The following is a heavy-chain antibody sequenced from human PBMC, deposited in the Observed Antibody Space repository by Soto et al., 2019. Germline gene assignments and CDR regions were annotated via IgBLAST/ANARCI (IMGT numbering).Heavy chain of an antibody. D-gene: IGHD2-2*01. CDR1: GFTFSDYY. J-gene: IGHJ5*02. V-gene: IGHV3-11*01. CDR2: ISSSGSTI. CDR3: AREAYCSSTSCRLYNWFDP. Sequence: GGSLRLSCAASGFTFSDYYMSWIRQAPGKGLEWVSYISSSGSTIYYADSVKGRFTISRDNAKNSRYLQMNSLRAEDTAVYYCAREAYCSSTSCRLYNWFDPWGQGTLVTVSS.